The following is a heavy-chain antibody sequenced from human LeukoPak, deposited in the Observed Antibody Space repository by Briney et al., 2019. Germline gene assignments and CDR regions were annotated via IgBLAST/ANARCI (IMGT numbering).Heavy chain of an antibody. CDR2: LYPNTGDT. V-gene: IGHV1-2*02. J-gene: IGHJ4*02. Sequence: ASVKVSCKTSGYTFTAYYMHWVRQAPGQGLEWMGWLYPNTGDTKYAEKFQDRVTMTRDTSTSTAYMELSRLTTDDTAVYYCASVTYSDTSSDFDYWGQGALVTVSS. CDR1: GYTFTAYY. CDR3: ASVTYSDTSSDFDY. D-gene: IGHD3-16*01.